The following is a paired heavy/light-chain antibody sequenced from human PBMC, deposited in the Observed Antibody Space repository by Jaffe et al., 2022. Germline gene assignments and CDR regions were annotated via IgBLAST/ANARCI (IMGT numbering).Heavy chain of an antibody. D-gene: IGHD3-10*01. J-gene: IGHJ4*02. CDR3: ARGYVIRNPLIYGSGSPIDY. V-gene: IGHV4-34*01. CDR1: GGSFSGYY. Sequence: QVQLQQWGAGLLKPSETLSLTCAVYGGSFSGYYWSWIRQPPGKGLEWIGEINHSGSTNYNPSLKSRVTISVDTSKNQFSLKLSSVTAADTAVYYCARGYVIRNPLIYGSGSPIDYWGQGTLVTVSS. CDR2: INHSGST.
Light chain of an antibody. CDR2: GAS. Sequence: EIVLTQSPGTLSLSPGERATLSCRASQSVSSSYLAWYQQKPGQAPRLLIYGASSRATGIPDRFSGSGSGTDFTLTISRLEPEDFAVYYCQQYGSSRKTFGQGTKVEIK. V-gene: IGKV3-20*01. CDR3: QQYGSSRKT. CDR1: QSVSSSY. J-gene: IGKJ1*01.